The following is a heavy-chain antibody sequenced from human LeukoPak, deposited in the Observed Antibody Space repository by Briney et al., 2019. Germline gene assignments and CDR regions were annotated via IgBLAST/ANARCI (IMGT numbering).Heavy chain of an antibody. CDR1: GGFFSSYY. Sequence: SETLSLTCAVYGGFFSSYYWGWIRQPPGKGLEWIGSIYYSGSTYYNPSLKSRVTISVDTSKNQFSLKLSSVTAADTAVYYCARAAGEAWGQGTLVTVSS. D-gene: IGHD7-27*01. CDR3: ARAAGEA. V-gene: IGHV4-39*07. J-gene: IGHJ5*02. CDR2: IYYSGST.